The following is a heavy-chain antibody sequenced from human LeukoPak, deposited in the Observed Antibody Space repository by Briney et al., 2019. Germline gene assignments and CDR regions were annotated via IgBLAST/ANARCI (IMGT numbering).Heavy chain of an antibody. Sequence: SVKVSCKASGGTFSSYAISWVRQAPGQGLEWMGGIIPIFGTANYAQRFQGRVTITTDESTSTAYMELSSLRSEDTAVYYCASEGGYDSSGYYFNYWGQGTLVTVSS. D-gene: IGHD3-22*01. CDR1: GGTFSSYA. V-gene: IGHV1-69*05. CDR3: ASEGGYDSSGYYFNY. J-gene: IGHJ4*02. CDR2: IIPIFGTA.